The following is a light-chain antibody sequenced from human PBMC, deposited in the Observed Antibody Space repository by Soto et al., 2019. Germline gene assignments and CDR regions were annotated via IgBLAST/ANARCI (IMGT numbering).Light chain of an antibody. CDR3: QQYGTPPIT. Sequence: EIVLTQSPGTLSLSPGERATLSCRASQRVSARYLAWYQQKPGQAPRLLIYDASSRATGIPDRFSGSGSGTDFTLTINRLEPEDFAVYYCQQYGTPPITFGQGTRLEMK. J-gene: IGKJ5*01. CDR1: QRVSARY. V-gene: IGKV3-20*01. CDR2: DAS.